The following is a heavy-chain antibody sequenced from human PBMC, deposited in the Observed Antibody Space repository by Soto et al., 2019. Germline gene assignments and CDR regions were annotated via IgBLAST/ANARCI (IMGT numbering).Heavy chain of an antibody. CDR3: AKIKSSSSWYTMYYFDY. V-gene: IGHV3-9*01. CDR2: ISWNSGSI. J-gene: IGHJ4*02. D-gene: IGHD6-13*01. CDR1: GFTFDDYA. Sequence: GGSLRLSCAASGFTFDDYAMHWVRQAPGKGLEWVSGISWNSGSIGYADSVKGRFTISRDNAKNSLYLQMNSLRAEDTALYYCAKIKSSSSWYTMYYFDYWGQGTLVTVSS.